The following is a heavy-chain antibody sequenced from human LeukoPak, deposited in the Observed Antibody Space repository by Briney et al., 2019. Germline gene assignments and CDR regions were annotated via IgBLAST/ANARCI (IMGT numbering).Heavy chain of an antibody. CDR2: IYYSGST. CDR1: GGTISSSSYY. D-gene: IGHD2-8*01. CDR3: ASTNPYFDY. J-gene: IGHJ4*02. Sequence: NPSETLSLTCTVSGGTISSSSYYWGWIRQPPGKGLEWIGSIYYSGSTYYNPSLKSRVTISVDTSKNQFSLKLSSVTAADTAVYYCASTNPYFDYWGQGTLVTVSS. V-gene: IGHV4-39*01.